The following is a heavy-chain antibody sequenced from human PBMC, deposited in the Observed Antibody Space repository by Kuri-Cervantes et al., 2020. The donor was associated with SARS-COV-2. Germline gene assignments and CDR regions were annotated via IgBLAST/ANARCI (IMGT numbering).Heavy chain of an antibody. V-gene: IGHV4-59*01. D-gene: IGHD1-26*01. CDR1: GGSFSGYY. CDR2: IYYSGST. CDR3: ARDPDGSHFDY. Sequence: SETLSLTCAVYGGSFSGYYWSWIRQPPGKGLEWIGYIYYSGSTNYNPSLKSRVTISVDTSKNQFSLKLSSVTAADTAVYYCARDPDGSHFDYWGQGTLVTVSS. J-gene: IGHJ4*02.